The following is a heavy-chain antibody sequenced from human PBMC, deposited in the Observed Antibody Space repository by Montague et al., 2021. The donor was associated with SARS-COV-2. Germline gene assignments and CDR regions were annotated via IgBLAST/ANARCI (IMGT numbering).Heavy chain of an antibody. CDR1: GGSMRRYY. CDR2: IYDSGGA. D-gene: IGHD3-3*01. V-gene: IGHV4-59*01. Sequence: SETLSLTCTISGGSMRRYYWTWIRQLPGKELEWIGSIYDSGGARYNPSLKSRVSISVDASKNQFSLRVTSVTAADTAVYFCARRGTGNYEILDYWGRGILSPSPQ. CDR3: ARRGTGNYEILDY. J-gene: IGHJ4*02.